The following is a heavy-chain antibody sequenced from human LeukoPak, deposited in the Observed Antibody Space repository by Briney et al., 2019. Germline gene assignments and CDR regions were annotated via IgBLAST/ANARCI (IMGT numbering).Heavy chain of an antibody. D-gene: IGHD3-3*01. J-gene: IGHJ2*01. CDR1: GFTFSSNS. Sequence: GGSLRLSCTASGFTFSSNSMNWVRQVPGKGLEWVSFIDSSSSNKYYADSVKGRFAISGDNAKKSLYLQMNSLRVEDTAVYYCARVFRFMEWDYWYFDLWGRGTLVTVSS. CDR3: ARVFRFMEWDYWYFDL. CDR2: IDSSSSNK. V-gene: IGHV3-48*01.